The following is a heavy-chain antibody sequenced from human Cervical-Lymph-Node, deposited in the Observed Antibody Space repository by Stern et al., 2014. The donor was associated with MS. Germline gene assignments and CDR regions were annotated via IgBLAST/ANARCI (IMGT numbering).Heavy chain of an antibody. D-gene: IGHD3-16*01. V-gene: IGHV4-4*02. CDR3: ARGHLWLEDY. J-gene: IGHJ4*02. Sequence: DQLVESGPGLVKPSGTLSLTCDVSGGSISSSNWWSWVRQPPGKGLERIGEVYRSGTTNYHPSLKSRVTISIDKSKNQVSLRLTSVTAADTAVYYCARGHLWLEDYWGQGALVTVSS. CDR1: GGSISSSNW. CDR2: VYRSGTT.